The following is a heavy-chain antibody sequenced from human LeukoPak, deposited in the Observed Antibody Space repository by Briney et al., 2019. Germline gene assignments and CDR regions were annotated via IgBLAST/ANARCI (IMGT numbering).Heavy chain of an antibody. J-gene: IGHJ6*03. D-gene: IGHD3-9*01. CDR1: GFTFNSYW. Sequence: GGPLRLSCAASGFTFNSYWMSWVRQVPGKGLEWVAKIKQDGSEKYYVDSVKGRFTISRDNAKNSLYLQMNSLRAEDTAVYYCARDPLTLYNYYMDVWGKGTTVTVSS. V-gene: IGHV3-7*01. CDR2: IKQDGSEK. CDR3: ARDPLTLYNYYMDV.